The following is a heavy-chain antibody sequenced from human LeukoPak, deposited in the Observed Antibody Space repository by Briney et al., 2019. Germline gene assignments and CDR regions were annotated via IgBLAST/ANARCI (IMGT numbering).Heavy chain of an antibody. Sequence: GGSLRLSCAASEFTFRSYSMNWVRQAPGKGLEWVANIDPDGSETQYVGSVKGRFTASRDNAKNSLYLQMNSLRAEDTAIYYCARIWYFGDNNWRYFDYWGQGTLVTVSS. J-gene: IGHJ4*02. CDR3: ARIWYFGDNNWRYFDY. V-gene: IGHV3-7*01. D-gene: IGHD1-20*01. CDR1: EFTFRSYS. CDR2: IDPDGSET.